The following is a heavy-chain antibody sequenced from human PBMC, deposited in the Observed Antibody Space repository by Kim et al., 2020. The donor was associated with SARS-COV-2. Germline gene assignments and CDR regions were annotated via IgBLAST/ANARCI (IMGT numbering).Heavy chain of an antibody. V-gene: IGHV3-64D*09. CDR2: ISSNGGST. CDR3: VKGQMGDSSSCPFDY. Sequence: GGSLRLPCSASGFTFSSYAMHWVRQAPGKGLEYVSAISSNGGSTYYADSVKGRFTISRDNSKNTLYLQMSSLRAEDTAVYYCVKGQMGDSSSCPFDYWGQGTLVTVSS. J-gene: IGHJ4*02. CDR1: GFTFSSYA. D-gene: IGHD6-13*01.